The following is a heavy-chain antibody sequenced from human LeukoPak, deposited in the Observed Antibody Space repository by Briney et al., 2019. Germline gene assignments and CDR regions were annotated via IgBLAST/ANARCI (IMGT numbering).Heavy chain of an antibody. CDR2: IYYSGST. CDR3: ARGGRESGYHSNDGFDI. D-gene: IGHD3-22*01. Sequence: SETLSLTCTVSGGSLSGYYWRWLRQPPGKALEWIGYIYYSGSTKYSPSLKSPVTISVDTSKNQFSLRLYSMTTADTSVYYCARGGRESGYHSNDGFDICGQGTMVSDSS. J-gene: IGHJ3*02. CDR1: GGSLSGYY. V-gene: IGHV4-59*01.